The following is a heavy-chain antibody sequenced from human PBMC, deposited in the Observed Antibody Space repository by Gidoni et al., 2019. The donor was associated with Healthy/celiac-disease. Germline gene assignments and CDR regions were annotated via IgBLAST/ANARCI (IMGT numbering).Heavy chain of an antibody. Sequence: QVQLVESGGGVVQPGRSLRLSCAASGFTFSSYGMHWVRQAPGKGLEWVAVISYDGSNKYYADSVKGRFTISRDNSKNTLYLQMNSLRAEDTAVYYCAKDGGYGDWFYFDYWGQGTLVTVSS. CDR3: AKDGGYGDWFYFDY. CDR1: GFTFSSYG. CDR2: ISYDGSNK. J-gene: IGHJ4*02. D-gene: IGHD4-17*01. V-gene: IGHV3-30*18.